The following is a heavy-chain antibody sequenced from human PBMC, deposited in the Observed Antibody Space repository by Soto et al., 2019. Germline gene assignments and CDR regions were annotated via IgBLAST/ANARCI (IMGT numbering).Heavy chain of an antibody. J-gene: IGHJ4*02. D-gene: IGHD2-2*03. CDR3: AREGNLGRWIQPLDS. CDR1: GASISSASYY. Sequence: SETLSLTCTVSGASISSASYYWGWIRQPPGKRLEWIGSIYHSGSTNYNPSLKSRVTMSVDTSKNHFSLKLISVTTADTAVYFCAREGNLGRWIQPLDSWGQGTLVTVSS. CDR2: IYHSGST. V-gene: IGHV4-39*07.